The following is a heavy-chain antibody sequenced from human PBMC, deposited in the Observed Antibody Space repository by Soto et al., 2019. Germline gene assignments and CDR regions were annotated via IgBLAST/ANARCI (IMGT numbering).Heavy chain of an antibody. CDR1: GGTFSSYA. Sequence: QVQLVQSGAEVKKPGSSVKVSCKASGGTFSSYAISWVRQAPGQGLEWMGGIIPIFGTANYAQKFQGRVTITADEATSTAYRELSSLRSEETAVYCCSRELGYYGMDAGGQGTTVTVSS. V-gene: IGHV1-69*01. CDR2: IIPIFGTA. D-gene: IGHD3-10*01. J-gene: IGHJ6*02. CDR3: SRELGYYGMDA.